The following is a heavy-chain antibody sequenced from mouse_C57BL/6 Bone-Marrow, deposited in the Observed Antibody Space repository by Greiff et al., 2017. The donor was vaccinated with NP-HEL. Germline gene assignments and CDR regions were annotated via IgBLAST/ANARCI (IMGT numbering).Heavy chain of an antibody. J-gene: IGHJ1*03. CDR2: IWRGGST. CDR3: AKISPHYYGSSYGYFDV. V-gene: IGHV2-5*01. D-gene: IGHD1-1*01. Sequence: VQLQQSGPGLVQPSQSLSITCTVSGFSLTSYGVHWVRQSPGKGLEWLGVIWRGGSTDYNAAFMSRLSITKDNSKSQVFFKMNSLQADDTAIYYCAKISPHYYGSSYGYFDVWGTGTTVTVSS. CDR1: GFSLTSYG.